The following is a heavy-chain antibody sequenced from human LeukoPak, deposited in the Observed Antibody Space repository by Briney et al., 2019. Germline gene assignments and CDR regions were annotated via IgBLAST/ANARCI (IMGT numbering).Heavy chain of an antibody. V-gene: IGHV3-33*01. CDR1: GFSFTHYG. CDR2: ICHEGSNK. Sequence: GGSLRLSCAASGFSFTHYGMHWVRQAPGEGLEGVTLICHEGSNKYYVDSVKGRFSISRDNSKNTLYLQMNSLRVEDTVVYYCARDFSPERCSSFRCSTFAYCGQASLVTASS. CDR3: ARDFSPERCSSFRCSTFAY. J-gene: IGHJ4*02. D-gene: IGHD2-2*01.